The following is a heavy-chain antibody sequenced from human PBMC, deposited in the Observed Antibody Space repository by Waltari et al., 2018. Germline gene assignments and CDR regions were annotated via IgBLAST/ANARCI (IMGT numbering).Heavy chain of an antibody. V-gene: IGHV4-4*07. CDR2: IFASGGT. Sequence: QVELQASGPGLVKPSVNRSLTCPVSGGAVTGANWSWVRRPAGKGLEWIGGIFASGGTDDNPSFKSRVTMSVDTSKNEFSLRLTSVTAADTAVYYCARGNYGLFSGHYSDLWGRGTRVTVSS. D-gene: IGHD3-3*01. CDR1: GGAVTGAN. J-gene: IGHJ5*02. CDR3: ARGNYGLFSGHYSDL.